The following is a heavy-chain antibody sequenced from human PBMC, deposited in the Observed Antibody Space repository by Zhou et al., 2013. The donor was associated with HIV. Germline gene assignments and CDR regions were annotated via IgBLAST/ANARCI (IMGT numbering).Heavy chain of an antibody. CDR2: LVVTVEA. CDR1: GYQFVSYG. V-gene: IGHV1-18*04. J-gene: IGHJ3*02. D-gene: IGHD3-22*01. Sequence: QVQLEQSGPEMKKPGASVKVSCRVSGYQFVSYGVSWVRQAPGQGRSVDGVGLVVTVEAQRRQRSSGTRVTMTTDTSTSSVYLELRSLRSDDTAVYYCARDQGKYYDPTGYYYVPNTPFDIWGQGTLVTVSS. CDR3: ARDQGKYYDPTGYYYVPNTPFDI.